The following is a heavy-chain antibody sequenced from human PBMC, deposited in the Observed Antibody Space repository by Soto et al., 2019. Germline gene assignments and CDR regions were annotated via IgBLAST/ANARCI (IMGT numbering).Heavy chain of an antibody. Sequence: QVHVVQSGAEVKKPGASVKVSCKASGYTFTSYAMHWVRQAPGQRLEWMGWINPGNGNTKNSQKLQGRVNITRDTVANTGYMELSSLRSEATAVYDCAGGARSVTTFYLDLWGRGTLITVSS. CDR2: INPGNGNT. J-gene: IGHJ2*01. CDR3: AGGARSVTTFYLDL. D-gene: IGHD4-17*01. V-gene: IGHV1-3*01. CDR1: GYTFTSYA.